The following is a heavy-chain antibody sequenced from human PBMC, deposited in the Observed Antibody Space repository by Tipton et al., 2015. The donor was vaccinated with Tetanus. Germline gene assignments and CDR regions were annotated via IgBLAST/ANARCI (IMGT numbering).Heavy chain of an antibody. CDR2: LSDDGRHG. D-gene: IGHD6-25*01. J-gene: IGHJ4*02. Sequence: SLRLSCAASGFTFSSYTMSWVRQAPGRGLEWLTMLSDDGRHGSSAESVKGRFTTSRDNSMSTLYLQMENLRPEDTAVYYCVSGSALDYWGQGTLITVSS. CDR1: GFTFSSYT. CDR3: VSGSALDY. V-gene: IGHV3-30*04.